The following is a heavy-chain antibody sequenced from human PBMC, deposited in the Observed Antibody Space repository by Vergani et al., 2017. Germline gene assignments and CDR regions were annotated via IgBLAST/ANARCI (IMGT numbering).Heavy chain of an antibody. CDR3: ATAVAGRNFDY. D-gene: IGHD2-2*01. CDR1: GGSISSSSYY. V-gene: IGHV4-39*01. CDR2: IYYSGST. J-gene: IGHJ4*02. Sequence: QLQLQESGPGLVKPSETLSLTCTVSGGSISSSSYYWGWIRQPPGKGLEWIGSIYYSGSTYYNPSLKSRVTISVDTSKNQFSLKLSSVTAADTAVYYCATAVAGRNFDYWGQGTLVTVSS.